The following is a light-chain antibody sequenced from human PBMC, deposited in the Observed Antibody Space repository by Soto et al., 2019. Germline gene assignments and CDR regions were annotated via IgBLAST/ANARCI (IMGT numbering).Light chain of an antibody. Sequence: QSALTQPASVSGSPGQSITIPCTGTSSDVGSYNLVSWYRQHPGKAPKLMIYEVSKRPSGVSNRFSGSKSGNTASLTISGLQAEDEADYYCCSYAGSSTYVFGTGTKLTVL. CDR2: EVS. J-gene: IGLJ1*01. CDR1: SSDVGSYNL. V-gene: IGLV2-23*02. CDR3: CSYAGSSTYV.